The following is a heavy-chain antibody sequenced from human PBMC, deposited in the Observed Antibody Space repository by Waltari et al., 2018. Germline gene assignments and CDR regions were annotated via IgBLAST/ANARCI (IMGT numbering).Heavy chain of an antibody. Sequence: QVQLQQWGAGLLTPSETLSLTCAVYGGSFRGYYWRWIPPPPAKGPAGCGGHNHSGSTNYNPSLKSRVTISLDTSKNQFSLKLSSVTAADTAVYYCARYGSRYDYVWGSYKNWGQGTLVTVSS. CDR1: GGSFRGYY. J-gene: IGHJ4*02. CDR2: HNHSGST. CDR3: ARYGSRYDYVWGSYKN. V-gene: IGHV4-34*01. D-gene: IGHD3-16*01.